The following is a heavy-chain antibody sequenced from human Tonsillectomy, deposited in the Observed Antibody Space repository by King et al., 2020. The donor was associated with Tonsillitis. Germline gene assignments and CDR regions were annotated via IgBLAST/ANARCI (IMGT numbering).Heavy chain of an antibody. Sequence: VQLVESGGGLVQPGGSLRLSCVASGFTFSGFWMSWIRQAPGKGLEWVANIKEDGSEKVHVDSVKGRFTISRDNAKNTLFLQLNSLRAEDTAVYYCAREVIIPAAFRFDPWGQGTLVTVSS. CDR3: AREVIIPAAFRFDP. D-gene: IGHD3-3*01. CDR1: GFTFSGFW. CDR2: IKEDGSEK. V-gene: IGHV3-7*03. J-gene: IGHJ5*02.